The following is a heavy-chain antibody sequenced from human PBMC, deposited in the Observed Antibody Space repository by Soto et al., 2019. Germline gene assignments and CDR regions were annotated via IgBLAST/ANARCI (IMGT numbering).Heavy chain of an antibody. V-gene: IGHV1-3*01. CDR1: GYTFTSYA. CDR3: ATVGTTGVTFDP. Sequence: GASVKVSCKASGYTFTSYAMHWVRQAPGQRLEWMGWINAGNGNTKYAQKFQGRVTITTDTSASTAYMELRSLRSDDTTVYYCATVGTTGVTFDPWGQGTLVTVSS. D-gene: IGHD1-1*01. J-gene: IGHJ5*02. CDR2: INAGNGNT.